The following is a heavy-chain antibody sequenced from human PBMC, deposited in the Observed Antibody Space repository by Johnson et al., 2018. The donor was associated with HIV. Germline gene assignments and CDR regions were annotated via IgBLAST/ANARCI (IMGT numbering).Heavy chain of an antibody. Sequence: VQLVESGGGVVQPGRSLRLSCAASGFTFSSYWMSWVRQAPGKGLEWVANIKQDGSGGTIYSADSVQGRFTISRDNARNSLYLQMNSLRVEDTAVYYCARVQIISGFNWHYYESSIDAVDIWGQGTMVTVSS. D-gene: IGHD3-22*01. CDR2: IKQDGSGGTI. CDR3: ARVQIISGFNWHYYESSIDAVDI. J-gene: IGHJ3*02. V-gene: IGHV3-7*01. CDR1: GFTFSSYW.